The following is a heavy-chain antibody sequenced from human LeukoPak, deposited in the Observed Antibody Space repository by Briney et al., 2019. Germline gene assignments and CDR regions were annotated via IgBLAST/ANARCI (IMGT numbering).Heavy chain of an antibody. J-gene: IGHJ3*02. CDR2: IYSGGST. V-gene: IGHV3-53*01. D-gene: IGHD2-21*01. CDR1: GFTVSGNF. Sequence: GGSLRLSCAASGFTVSGNFMSWVRQAPEKGLEWVSAIYSGGSTYYADSVKGRFTISRDTSKTTLYLQMNGLRAEDAAVYYCARDRGGNPYHDAFDIWGQGTMVTVSS. CDR3: ARDRGGNPYHDAFDI.